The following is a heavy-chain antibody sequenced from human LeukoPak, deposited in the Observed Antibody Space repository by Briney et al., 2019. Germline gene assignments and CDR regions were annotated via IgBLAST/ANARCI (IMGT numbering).Heavy chain of an antibody. Sequence: GGSLRLSCAASEFIFNRSWMNWVRQAPGKGLEWVANMDPSGSQKRYVDSVKGRFTISKDNPGTSLYLDMFGLRAEDTAIYYCAIWTSGNYWGQETLVTVSS. CDR2: MDPSGSQK. CDR3: AIWTSGNY. D-gene: IGHD1-1*01. CDR1: EFIFNRSW. V-gene: IGHV3-7*01. J-gene: IGHJ4*02.